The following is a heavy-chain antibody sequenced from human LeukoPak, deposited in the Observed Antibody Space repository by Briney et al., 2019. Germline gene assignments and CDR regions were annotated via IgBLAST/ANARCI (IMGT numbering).Heavy chain of an antibody. V-gene: IGHV3-30*18. CDR2: ISYDGSNK. Sequence: PGRSLRLSCAASGXTFSSYGMHWVRQAPGKGLEWVAVISYDGSNKYYADSVKGRFTISRDNSKNTLYLQMNSLRAEDTAVYYCAKEVQIVVLSTTLISWGQGTLVTVSS. CDR1: GXTFSSYG. J-gene: IGHJ4*02. CDR3: AKEVQIVVLSTTLIS. D-gene: IGHD3-22*01.